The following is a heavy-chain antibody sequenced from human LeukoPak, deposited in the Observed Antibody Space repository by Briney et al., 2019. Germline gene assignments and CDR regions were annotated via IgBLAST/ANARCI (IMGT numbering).Heavy chain of an antibody. D-gene: IGHD3-10*01. V-gene: IGHV3-30*03. CDR3: TSGSYTGIFDY. J-gene: IGHJ4*02. CDR1: GFSFSSYG. CDR2: MSYDGSNY. Sequence: PGGSLRLSCAASGFSFSSYGMHWVRQAPGKGLEWVAVMSYDGSNYYYADSVKGRLTISRDNSKNTLYLQMNSLRAEDTAVYYCTSGSYTGIFDYWGQGTLVTVSS.